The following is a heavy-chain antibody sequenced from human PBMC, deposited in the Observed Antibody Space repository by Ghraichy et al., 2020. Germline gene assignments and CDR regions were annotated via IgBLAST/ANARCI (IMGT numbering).Heavy chain of an antibody. CDR1: GGSITNGYYY. Sequence: SETLSLTCSVSGGSITNGYYYWNWIRQPAGKGLEYIGRISSTGITNYYPSLKSRVSISLDTSKSEYSLNLDSVTAADTAMYYCARGLRPTGAFDSWGPGTLVTIS. V-gene: IGHV4-61*02. J-gene: IGHJ4*02. CDR2: ISSTGIT. D-gene: IGHD5/OR15-5a*01. CDR3: ARGLRPTGAFDS.